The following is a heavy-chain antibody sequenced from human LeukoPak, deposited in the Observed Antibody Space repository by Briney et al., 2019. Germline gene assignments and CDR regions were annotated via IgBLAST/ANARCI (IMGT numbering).Heavy chain of an antibody. V-gene: IGHV4-39*07. CDR3: ARDRLCSWYGRLVPASFDY. CDR2: IYYTGST. CDR1: GGSIISSSYY. D-gene: IGHD6-13*01. J-gene: IGHJ4*02. Sequence: SETLSLTCTVSGGSIISSSYYWGWIRQPPGKGLEWIGSIYYTGSTYYNPSLRSRVTMSVDTSRNQFSLKLSSVTAADTAVFYCARDRLCSWYGRLVPASFDYWGQGTLVTVSS.